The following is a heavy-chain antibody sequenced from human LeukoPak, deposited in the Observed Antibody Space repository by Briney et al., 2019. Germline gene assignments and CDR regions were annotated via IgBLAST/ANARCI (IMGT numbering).Heavy chain of an antibody. Sequence: SETLSLTCAVYGGSFSGYYWSWIRQPPRKGLEWIGEINHSGSTNYNPSLKSRVTISVDTSKNQFSLKLSSVTAADTAVYYCARSPSFIAVAGYYFDYWGQGTLVTVSS. V-gene: IGHV4-34*01. CDR1: GGSFSGYY. CDR3: ARSPSFIAVAGYYFDY. CDR2: INHSGST. J-gene: IGHJ4*02. D-gene: IGHD6-19*01.